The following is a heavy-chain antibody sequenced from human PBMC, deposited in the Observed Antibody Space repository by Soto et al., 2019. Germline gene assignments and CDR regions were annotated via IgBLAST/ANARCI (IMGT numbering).Heavy chain of an antibody. V-gene: IGHV4-59*01. CDR2: ISYSGTT. J-gene: IGHJ4*02. CDR3: AREGYNFGPFDY. Sequence: QVQLQESGPGLVKPSETLSLTCTVSGGSLSSYYWSWIRRPPGMGLEWIASISYSGTTNYNSSLKRRVTISIDPSKNQFSLKFNSVTAADTAVYYCAREGYNFGPFDYWGQGALVTVSS. CDR1: GGSLSSYY. D-gene: IGHD5-18*01.